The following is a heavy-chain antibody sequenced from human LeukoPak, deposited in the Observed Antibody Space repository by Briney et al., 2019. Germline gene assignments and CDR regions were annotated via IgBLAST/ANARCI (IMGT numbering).Heavy chain of an antibody. V-gene: IGHV3-7*01. J-gene: IGHJ3*02. CDR3: ARETYCSGGGCYKGNAFDI. D-gene: IGHD2-15*01. Sequence: GGSLRLSCAASGFTFTTYWMGWVRQAPGKGPEWVANINQVGSSKYFVDSVKGRFTISRDNAKNSLYLQMNSLRADDTAVYYCARETYCSGGGCYKGNAFDIWGQGTMVTVSS. CDR1: GFTFTTYW. CDR2: INQVGSSK.